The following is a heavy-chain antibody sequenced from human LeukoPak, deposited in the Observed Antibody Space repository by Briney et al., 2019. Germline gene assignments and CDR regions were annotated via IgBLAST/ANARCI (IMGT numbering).Heavy chain of an antibody. Sequence: TVXXXXMXXXXQXXGXGXEXXSXXYSGGSTYYADSVKGRFTISRDNSKNTLYLQMNSLKTEDTAVYYCARGGFSMDTGYYYGMDVWGQGTTVTVSS. CDR3: ARGGFSMDTGYYYGMDV. J-gene: IGHJ6*02. D-gene: IGHD5-18*01. V-gene: IGHV3-53*01. CDR1: TVXXXX. CDR2: XYSGGST.